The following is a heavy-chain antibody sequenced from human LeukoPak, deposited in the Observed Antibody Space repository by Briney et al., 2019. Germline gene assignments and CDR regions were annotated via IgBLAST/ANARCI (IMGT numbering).Heavy chain of an antibody. CDR3: GRGMEV. J-gene: IGHJ6*02. Sequence: GGSLRLSCAASGFTFSSYWMTWVRQAPGKGLEWVANIKEDGSEEYYVDSVKGRFTISRDNARNSLYLQMNSLRDEDTAVYYCGRGMEVWGQGTTVIVSS. CDR2: IKEDGSEE. V-gene: IGHV3-7*05. CDR1: GFTFSSYW.